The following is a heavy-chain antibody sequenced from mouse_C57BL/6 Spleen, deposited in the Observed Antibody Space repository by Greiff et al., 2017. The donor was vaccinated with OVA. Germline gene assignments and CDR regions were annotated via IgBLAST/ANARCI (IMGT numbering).Heavy chain of an antibody. CDR3: ARSYDYDGEGYFDY. J-gene: IGHJ2*01. Sequence: VQLKQSGPELVKPGASVKISCKASGYSFTDYNMNWVKQSNGKSLEWIGVINPNYGTTSYNQKFKGKATLTVDQSSSTAYMQLNSLTSEDSAVYYCARSYDYDGEGYFDYWGQGTTLTVSS. V-gene: IGHV1-39*01. D-gene: IGHD2-4*01. CDR2: INPNYGTT. CDR1: GYSFTDYN.